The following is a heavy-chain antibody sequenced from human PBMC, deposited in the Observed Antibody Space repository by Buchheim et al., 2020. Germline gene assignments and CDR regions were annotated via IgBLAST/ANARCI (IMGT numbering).Heavy chain of an antibody. D-gene: IGHD3-3*01. CDR2: ISGSGGSR. CDR3: AKSRWDFGKYFDY. Sequence: EVQLLESGGGLVQPGGSLRLSCAASGFTFSSYDMSWVRKAPGKGLEWVSAISGSGGSRFYADSVKGRFTISRANTKTTLHLQMNSLRAEDTAVYYCAKSRWDFGKYFDYWGQGTL. V-gene: IGHV3-23*01. CDR1: GFTFSSYD. J-gene: IGHJ4*02.